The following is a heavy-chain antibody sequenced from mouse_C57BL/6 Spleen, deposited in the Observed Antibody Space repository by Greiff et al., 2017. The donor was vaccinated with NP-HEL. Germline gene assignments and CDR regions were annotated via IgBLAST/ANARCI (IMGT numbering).Heavy chain of an antibody. CDR2: IDPSDSYT. Sequence: VQLQQPGAELVKPGASVKLSCKASGYTFTSYWMQWVKQRPGQGLEWIGEIDPSDSYTNYNQKFKGKATLTVDTSSSTAYMQLSSLTSEDSAVYYCARASSYGGFAYWGQGTLVTVSA. V-gene: IGHV1-50*01. CDR1: GYTFTSYW. D-gene: IGHD1-1*01. CDR3: ARASSYGGFAY. J-gene: IGHJ3*01.